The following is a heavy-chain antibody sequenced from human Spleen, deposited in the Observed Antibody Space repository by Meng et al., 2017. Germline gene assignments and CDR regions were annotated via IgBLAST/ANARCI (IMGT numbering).Heavy chain of an antibody. J-gene: IGHJ4*02. CDR1: GFTFSSYE. V-gene: IGHV3-48*03. Sequence: GGSLRLFCVASGFTFSSYEMNWVRQAPGKGLEWVSYISSGSSVSTIYYADTVKGRFTIYRDNAKNSLYLQMNGLRVDDTAVYYCASPGDGYSYENWGQGTLVTVSS. CDR3: ASPGDGYSYEN. CDR2: ISSGSSVSTI. D-gene: IGHD5-18*01.